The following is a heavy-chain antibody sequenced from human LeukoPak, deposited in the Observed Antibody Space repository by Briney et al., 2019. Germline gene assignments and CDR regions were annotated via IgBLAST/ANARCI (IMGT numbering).Heavy chain of an antibody. J-gene: IGHJ6*03. CDR3: ARQGRSLKYYYTHMDV. CDR1: EFTFSTYA. CDR2: ISSDGCDK. Sequence: GGSLRLSCEASEFTFSTYAMHWVRQAPGKGLEWVALISSDGCDKYYADSVTGRFAISRDIPKNTLYLRMDSLKVEDTAVYFCARQGRSLKYYYTHMDVWGKGTTVTVSS. V-gene: IGHV3-30*06.